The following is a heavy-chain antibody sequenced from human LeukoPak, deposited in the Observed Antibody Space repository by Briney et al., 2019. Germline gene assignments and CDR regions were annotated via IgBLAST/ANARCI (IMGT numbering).Heavy chain of an antibody. Sequence: ASVKVSCKASGYTFTSYGISWVRQAPGQGLEWMGWISAYNGNTNYAQKLQGRVTMTTDTSTSTDYMELRSLRSDDTAVYYCARSHPPLLLEWDYNWFDPWGQGTLVTVSS. CDR3: ARSHPPLLLEWDYNWFDP. V-gene: IGHV1-18*01. CDR1: GYTFTSYG. CDR2: ISAYNGNT. J-gene: IGHJ5*02. D-gene: IGHD3-3*01.